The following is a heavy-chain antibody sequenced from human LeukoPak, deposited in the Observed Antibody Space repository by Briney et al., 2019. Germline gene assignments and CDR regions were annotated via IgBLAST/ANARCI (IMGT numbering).Heavy chain of an antibody. Sequence: SETLSLTCTVSGGSISSGYYWGWIRQPPGKGLEWIGSIYHSGSTYYNPSLKSRVTISVDTSKNQFSLKLSSVTAADTAVYYCARDMGDGYNRGAFDIWGQGTMVTVSS. CDR3: ARDMGDGYNRGAFDI. D-gene: IGHD5-24*01. CDR1: GGSISSGYY. J-gene: IGHJ3*02. CDR2: IYHSGST. V-gene: IGHV4-38-2*02.